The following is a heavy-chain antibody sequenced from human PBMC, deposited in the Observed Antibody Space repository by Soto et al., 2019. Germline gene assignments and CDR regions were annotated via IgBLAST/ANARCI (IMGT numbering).Heavy chain of an antibody. J-gene: IGHJ5*02. CDR3: AKDADIRGVNWFEP. V-gene: IGHV3-9*01. CDR2: ISWNSGSI. CDR1: GFTFDDYA. Sequence: EVQLVESGGGLVQPGRSLRLSCAASGFTFDDYAMHWVRQAPGKGLEWVSGISWNSGSIGYADSVKGRFTISRDNAKNSLYLQMNSLRAEDTALYYCAKDADIRGVNWFEPWGQGTLVTVSS.